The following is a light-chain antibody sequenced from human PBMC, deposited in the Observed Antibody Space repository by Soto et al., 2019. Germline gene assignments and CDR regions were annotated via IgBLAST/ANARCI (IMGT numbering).Light chain of an antibody. Sequence: DIVLTQSPDSLAVSLGERATINCKSSQSLLHSSNNKNYLAWYQQKPGQPPKLLIFWASTRESGVPDRFSGSGSGTDFTLTISSLQAEDVAVYYCQQYSSTPQLTFGGGTNVEIK. V-gene: IGKV4-1*01. CDR2: WAS. J-gene: IGKJ4*01. CDR3: QQYSSTPQLT. CDR1: QSLLHSSNNKNY.